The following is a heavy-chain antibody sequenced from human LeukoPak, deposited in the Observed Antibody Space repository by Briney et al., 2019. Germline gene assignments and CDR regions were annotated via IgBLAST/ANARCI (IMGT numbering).Heavy chain of an antibody. J-gene: IGHJ5*02. Sequence: PSETLSLTCTVSGGSISSSSYYWGWIRQPPGKGLEWIRSIYYSGSTYYNPSLKSRVTISVDTSKNQFSLKLSSVTAADTAVYYCARGGAAAGRGLVGWFDPWGQGTLVTVSS. D-gene: IGHD6-13*01. CDR2: IYYSGST. CDR1: GGSISSSSYY. V-gene: IGHV4-39*01. CDR3: ARGGAAAGRGLVGWFDP.